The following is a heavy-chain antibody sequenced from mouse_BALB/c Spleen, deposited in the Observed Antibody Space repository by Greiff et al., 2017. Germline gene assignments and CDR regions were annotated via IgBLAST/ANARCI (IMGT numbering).Heavy chain of an antibody. V-gene: IGHV1-67*01. J-gene: IGHJ1*01. CDR3: ARGGNYDWYFDV. CDR2: ISTYYGNT. D-gene: IGHD2-1*01. Sequence: VQLQQPGPELVRPGVSVKISCKGSGYTFTDYAMHWVKQSHAKSLEWIGVISTYYGNTNYNQKFKGKATMTVDKSSSTAYMELARLTSEDSAIYYCARGGNYDWYFDVWGAGTTVTVSS. CDR1: GYTFTDYA.